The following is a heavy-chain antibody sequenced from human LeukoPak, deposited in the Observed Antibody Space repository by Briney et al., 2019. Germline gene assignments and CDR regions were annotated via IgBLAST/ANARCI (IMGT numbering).Heavy chain of an antibody. CDR2: IYYSGST. J-gene: IGHJ5*02. CDR1: GGSISSFY. V-gene: IGHV4-59*08. CDR3: ARRFLWFDP. D-gene: IGHD2/OR15-2a*01. Sequence: SETLSLTCTVAGGSISSFYWSWIRQPPGKGLEWIGYIYYSGSTNYNPSLKSRVTISVDTSKSQFSLKLSSVTAADTAVYYCARRFLWFDPWGQGTLVTVSS.